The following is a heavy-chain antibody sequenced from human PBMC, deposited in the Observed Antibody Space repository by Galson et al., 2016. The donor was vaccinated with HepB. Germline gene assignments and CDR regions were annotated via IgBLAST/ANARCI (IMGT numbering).Heavy chain of an antibody. Sequence: LRLSCAASGFTFRSYGMHWVRQAPGKGLECVTVISHDGSKKYYIDSVKGRFTISRDNSKNTLYLQMNSLRPEDTAVYYCARDKWVVVTAGADSWGQGTLVTVSS. CDR3: ARDKWVVVTAGADS. D-gene: IGHD2-21*02. CDR2: ISHDGSKK. V-gene: IGHV3-30*03. J-gene: IGHJ5*01. CDR1: GFTFRSYG.